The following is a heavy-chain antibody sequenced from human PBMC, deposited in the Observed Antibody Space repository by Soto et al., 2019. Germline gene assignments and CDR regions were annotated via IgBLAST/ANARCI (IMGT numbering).Heavy chain of an antibody. Sequence: QVQLQQWGAGLLKPSETLSLTCAVYGGSFSGYYWSWIRQPPGKGLEWIGEINHSGSTNYNPSLKSRVTISVETSKNQFSLKLSSVTAADTAVYYCARALAVAKSSNWFDPWGQGTLVTVSS. D-gene: IGHD6-19*01. CDR1: GGSFSGYY. CDR2: INHSGST. CDR3: ARALAVAKSSNWFDP. J-gene: IGHJ5*02. V-gene: IGHV4-34*01.